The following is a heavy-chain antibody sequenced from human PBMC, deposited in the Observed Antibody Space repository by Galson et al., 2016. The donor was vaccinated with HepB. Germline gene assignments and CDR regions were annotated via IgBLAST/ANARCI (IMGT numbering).Heavy chain of an antibody. J-gene: IGHJ4*02. CDR1: GFTFSTYA. V-gene: IGHV3-23*01. CDR2: ISHSGDGA. D-gene: IGHD3-9*01. CDR3: AKGDIMYGYSSFDY. Sequence: SLRLSCAAPGFTFSTYAMTWVRQAPGKGLEWVSSISHSGDGAYHSDSVKGRFTISRDNSKKTLFLQMNSLKADDTAVYYCAKGDIMYGYSSFDYWGQGTLVTVSS.